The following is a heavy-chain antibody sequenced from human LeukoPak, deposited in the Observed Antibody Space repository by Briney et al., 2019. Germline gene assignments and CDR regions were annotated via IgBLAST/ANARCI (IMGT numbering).Heavy chain of an antibody. V-gene: IGHV3-30-3*01. Sequence: PGGSLRLSCAASGFTFSSYAMHWVRQAPGKGLEWVAVISYDGSNKYYADSVKGRFTISRDNSKNTLYLQMNSLRAEDTAVYYCAKDRLWFGELLFRPYYFDYWGQGTLVTVSS. CDR2: ISYDGSNK. D-gene: IGHD3-10*01. J-gene: IGHJ4*02. CDR3: AKDRLWFGELLFRPYYFDY. CDR1: GFTFSSYA.